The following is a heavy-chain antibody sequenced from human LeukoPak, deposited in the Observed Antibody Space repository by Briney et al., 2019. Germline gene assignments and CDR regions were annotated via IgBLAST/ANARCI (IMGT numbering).Heavy chain of an antibody. CDR3: GRDPGYYYDSSGYEFDY. CDR2: ISAYNGNT. D-gene: IGHD3-22*01. Sequence: GASVTVSFKSSGYTFTSYGISWVRQAPGQGLEWMGWISAYNGNTNYAQKLQGRGTMTTDTTTSTAFQELRSLRADDTAVYCCGRDPGYYYDSSGYEFDYWGQGTLVTVSS. J-gene: IGHJ4*02. CDR1: GYTFTSYG. V-gene: IGHV1-18*01.